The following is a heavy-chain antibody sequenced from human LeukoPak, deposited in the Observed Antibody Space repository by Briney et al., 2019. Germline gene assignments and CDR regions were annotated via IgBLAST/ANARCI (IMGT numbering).Heavy chain of an antibody. CDR1: GFTLNNYA. V-gene: IGHV3-23*01. J-gene: IGHJ6*02. D-gene: IGHD1-26*01. CDR3: AKVISGSYYGYYYYGMDV. CDR2: ISASGGST. Sequence: PGGSLRLSCAASGFTLNNYAMSWVRQAPGKGLDWVSAISASGGSTYYADSVKGRFTISRDNSKNTLYLQMNSLRAEDTAIYYCAKVISGSYYGYYYYGMDVWGQGTTVTVSS.